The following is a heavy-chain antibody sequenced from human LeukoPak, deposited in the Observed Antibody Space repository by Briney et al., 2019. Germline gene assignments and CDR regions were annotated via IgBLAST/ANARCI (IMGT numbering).Heavy chain of an antibody. Sequence: ASVKVSCKASGYTFTSYAMNWVRQAPGQGLEWMGWINTNTGNPTYAQGFTGRFVFSLDTSVSTAYLQISSLKAKDTAVYYCARDRTNSFLMIGKDAFDIWGQGTMVTVSS. J-gene: IGHJ3*02. CDR2: INTNTGNP. CDR3: ARDRTNSFLMIGKDAFDI. D-gene: IGHD3-22*01. V-gene: IGHV7-4-1*02. CDR1: GYTFTSYA.